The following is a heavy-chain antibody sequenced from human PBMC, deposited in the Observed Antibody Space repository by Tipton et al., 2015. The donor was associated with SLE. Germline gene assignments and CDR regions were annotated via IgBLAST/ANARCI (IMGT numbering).Heavy chain of an antibody. CDR1: GGSFSGYY. V-gene: IGHV4-34*01. D-gene: IGHD6-13*01. CDR2: INHSGST. Sequence: LRLSCAVYGGSFSGYYWSWIRQPPGKGLEWIGEINHSGSTNYNPSLKSRVTILVDTSKNQFSLKLSSVTAADTAVYYCARGRVAAVYYYYYYYMDVWGKGTTVTVSS. J-gene: IGHJ6*03. CDR3: ARGRVAAVYYYYYYYMDV.